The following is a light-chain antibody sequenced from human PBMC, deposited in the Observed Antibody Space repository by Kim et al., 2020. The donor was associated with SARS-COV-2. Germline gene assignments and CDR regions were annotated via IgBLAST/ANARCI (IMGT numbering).Light chain of an antibody. CDR2: RDR. CDR3: HVWDSNTAV. CDR1: SIGAKS. J-gene: IGLJ3*02. V-gene: IGLV3-9*01. Sequence: SYELTQPLSESVALGQTARITCGGSSIGAKSVHWYQQKPGQAPVLVIYRDRNRPSLIPERFSGSNSGNTATLTISRAQAGDEADYYCHVWDSNTAVFGGGTQLTVL.